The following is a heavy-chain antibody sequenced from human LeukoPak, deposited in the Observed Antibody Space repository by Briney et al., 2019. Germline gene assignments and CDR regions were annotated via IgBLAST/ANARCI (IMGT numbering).Heavy chain of an antibody. Sequence: GGSLRPSCVVSGFTFSSYGMHWVRQAPGKGLEWVAFIRYDGSNKYYADSVKGRFTICRDNSKNTLYLQMNSLKTEDTAVYYCTTEEPGDYDVTPSFDYWGQGTLVTVSS. D-gene: IGHD4-17*01. V-gene: IGHV3-30*02. J-gene: IGHJ4*02. CDR1: GFTFSSYG. CDR2: IRYDGSNK. CDR3: TTEEPGDYDVTPSFDY.